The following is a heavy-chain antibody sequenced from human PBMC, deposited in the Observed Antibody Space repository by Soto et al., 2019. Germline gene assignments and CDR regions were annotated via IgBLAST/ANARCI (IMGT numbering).Heavy chain of an antibody. J-gene: IGHJ4*02. V-gene: IGHV3-7*05. D-gene: IGHD3-10*01. CDR3: ASSMGRGGNDY. Sequence: EVQLVESGGGLVQPGGSLRLSCAASGFTFRDYWKSWVRQAPGKGLECVANIKTDGSEKYYVDPVKGRFTISRDNAKNSLYLQMNSLRAEDTAVYYCASSMGRGGNDYWGQGTLVAVSS. CDR2: IKTDGSEK. CDR1: GFTFRDYW.